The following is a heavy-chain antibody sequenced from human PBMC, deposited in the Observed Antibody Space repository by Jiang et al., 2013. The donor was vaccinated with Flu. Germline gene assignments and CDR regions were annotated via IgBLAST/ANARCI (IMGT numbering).Heavy chain of an antibody. V-gene: IGHV6-1*01. Sequence: LSLTCAISGDSVSRNSAAWNWIRQSPSRGLEWLGRTYYKSKWYNDYAVSVKGRITINPDTSKNQFSLQLNSVTPEDTAVYYCARAPPVTGANWFDPWGQGTLVTVSS. D-gene: IGHD1-20*01. CDR1: GDSVSRNSAA. J-gene: IGHJ5*02. CDR3: ARAPPVTGANWFDP. CDR2: TYYKSKWYN.